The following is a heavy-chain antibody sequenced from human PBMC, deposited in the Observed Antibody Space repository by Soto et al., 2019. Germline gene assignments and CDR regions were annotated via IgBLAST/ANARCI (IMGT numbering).Heavy chain of an antibody. V-gene: IGHV3-11*06. CDR2: ISGSSGYT. CDR3: ARDRGGYGPPDV. J-gene: IGHJ6*02. Sequence: QVQLVESGGGLVKPAGSLRLSCAASGFSFSDSYMSWVRQAPGKGLEWVAYISGSSGYTGYADSVKGRFTISRDNAKNSLYLQMNSLRVEDTAVYYCARDRGGYGPPDVWGQGTTVTVSS. CDR1: GFSFSDSY. D-gene: IGHD3-10*01.